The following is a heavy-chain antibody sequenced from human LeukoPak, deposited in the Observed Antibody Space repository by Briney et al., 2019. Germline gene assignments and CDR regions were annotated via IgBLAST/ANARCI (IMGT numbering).Heavy chain of an antibody. CDR3: ARQKWDRLTYYYYGMDV. V-gene: IGHV4-59*08. CDR1: GGSISTYY. CDR2: IYSSGST. Sequence: SETLSLTCTVSGGSISTYYWSWIRQPPGKGLEWIGYIYSSGSTNYNPSLKSRATISLDTSRNQFSLQLRSVTAADTAEYYCARQKWDRLTYYYYGMDVWGQGTTVTVSS. J-gene: IGHJ6*02. D-gene: IGHD1-26*01.